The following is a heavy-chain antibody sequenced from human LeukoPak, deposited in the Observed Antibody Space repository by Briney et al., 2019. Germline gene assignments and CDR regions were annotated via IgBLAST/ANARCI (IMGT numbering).Heavy chain of an antibody. Sequence: ASVKVSCKASGYTFTGYYMRWLRQAPGQGPEWMGWVNTNSGGTQYVKKFQGRVSMTRDTSSSTAYMELSRLTSDDAAIYYCARVQIVGSRLHLLDHWGQGTLVTVSS. D-gene: IGHD2-21*01. CDR3: ARVQIVGSRLHLLDH. CDR1: GYTFTGYY. V-gene: IGHV1-2*02. J-gene: IGHJ4*02. CDR2: VNTNSGGT.